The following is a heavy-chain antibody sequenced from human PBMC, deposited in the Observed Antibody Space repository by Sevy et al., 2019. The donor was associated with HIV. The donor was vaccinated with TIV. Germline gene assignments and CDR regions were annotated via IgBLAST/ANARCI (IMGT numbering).Heavy chain of an antibody. D-gene: IGHD5-12*01. CDR2: ISYAGSNK. CDR3: ARDSGYSGYDHPENY. Sequence: GGSLRLSCAASGFIFCTYPMHWVRQAPGKGLEWVAVISYAGSNKHYADSVRGRFTISRDNSKDTLFLQMNSLRAEDTAVYYCARDSGYSGYDHPENYWGQGTLVTVSS. CDR1: GFIFCTYP. V-gene: IGHV3-30-3*01. J-gene: IGHJ4*02.